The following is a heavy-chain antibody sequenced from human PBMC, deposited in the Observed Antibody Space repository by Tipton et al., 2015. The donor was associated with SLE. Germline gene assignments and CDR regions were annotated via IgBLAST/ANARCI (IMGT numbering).Heavy chain of an antibody. V-gene: IGHV4-61*02. CDR2: IYTTGFT. CDR3: ARDLYGQIDY. J-gene: IGHJ4*02. CDR1: GGSISRSSFY. D-gene: IGHD2-2*02. Sequence: TLSLTCTVSGGSISRSSFYWSWIRQSPEKGLEWIGFIYTTGFTNYNPSLKSRVTISVDTSKNQFSLKLSSVTAADTALYYCARDLYGQIDYWGQGTLVTVSS.